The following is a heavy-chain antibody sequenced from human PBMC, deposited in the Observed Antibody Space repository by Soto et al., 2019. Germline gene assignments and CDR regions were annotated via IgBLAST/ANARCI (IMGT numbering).Heavy chain of an antibody. V-gene: IGHV4-39*01. Sequence: SETLSLACTVSGVSITTTSYYWGWIRQPPGKGLEWIGSVYFSGTTYYNPSLKSRVTISVDTSKNHFSLRLSSVTAADTAIYYCARHGSYWGQGTLVTVSS. CDR2: VYFSGTT. CDR3: ARHGSY. CDR1: GVSITTTSYY. J-gene: IGHJ4*02.